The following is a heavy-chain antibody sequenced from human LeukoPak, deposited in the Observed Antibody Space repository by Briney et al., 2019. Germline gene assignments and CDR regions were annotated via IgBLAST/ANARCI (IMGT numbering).Heavy chain of an antibody. Sequence: PGGSLRLSCVASGFTFSTSSMNWVRQAPGKGLEWVSSISSSSSYIYYADSVKGRFTISRDNAKNSLYLQMNSLRAEDTAVYYCARDSSSSYKDAFDIWGQGTMVTVSS. J-gene: IGHJ3*02. CDR3: ARDSSSSYKDAFDI. V-gene: IGHV3-21*01. CDR2: ISSSSSYI. D-gene: IGHD6-13*01. CDR1: GFTFSTSS.